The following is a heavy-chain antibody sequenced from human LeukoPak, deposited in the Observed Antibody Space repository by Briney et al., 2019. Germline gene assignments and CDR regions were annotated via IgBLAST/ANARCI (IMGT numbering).Heavy chain of an antibody. V-gene: IGHV4-30-4*01. CDR3: ARGFDCSSTSCLWFDP. Sequence: SETLSLTCTVSGGSISSGDYYWSWIRQPPGKGLEWIGYIYCSGSTYYNPSLKSRVTISVDTSKNQFSLKLSSVTAADTAVYYCARGFDCSSTSCLWFDPWGQGTLVTVSS. CDR1: GGSISSGDYY. CDR2: IYCSGST. J-gene: IGHJ5*02. D-gene: IGHD2-2*01.